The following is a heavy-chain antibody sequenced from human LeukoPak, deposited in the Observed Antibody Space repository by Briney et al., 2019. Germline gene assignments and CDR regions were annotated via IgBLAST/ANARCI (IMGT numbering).Heavy chain of an antibody. J-gene: IGHJ4*02. Sequence: SETLSLTCTVSGGSISSYYWTWIRQPPGKGLEWIGYIHYSGSTNYNPSLKSRVTISLDTSKNQFSLKLSSVTAADTAVYYCARSGGDDVDIGYWGQGTLVTVSS. CDR2: IHYSGST. CDR3: ARSGGDDVDIGY. V-gene: IGHV4-59*08. CDR1: GGSISSYY. D-gene: IGHD5-12*01.